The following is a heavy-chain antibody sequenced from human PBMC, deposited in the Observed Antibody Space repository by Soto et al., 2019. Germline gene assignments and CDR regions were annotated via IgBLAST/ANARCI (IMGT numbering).Heavy chain of an antibody. Sequence: QVHLVQFGAEVRKPGSSVKVSCTASGGTFNTHTISWVRQAPGLGLEWMGRIIPMLGMSNSPHKFQGRVSITADKSTSTVYMALSRLTSDDTAVYYWATSYGSGSSHFDSWCQGTLVTVSS. CDR1: GGTFNTHT. CDR3: ATSYGSGSSHFDS. CDR2: IIPMLGMS. J-gene: IGHJ4*02. D-gene: IGHD3-10*01. V-gene: IGHV1-69*02.